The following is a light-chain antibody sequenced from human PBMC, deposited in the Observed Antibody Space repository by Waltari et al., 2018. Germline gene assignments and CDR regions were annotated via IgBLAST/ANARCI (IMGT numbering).Light chain of an antibody. CDR2: DVT. J-gene: IGLJ2*01. Sequence: QSALTQPDSVSGSPGQSIPISCTGTSRDVGGYNYVSWHQQHPGKAPTLMIYDVTKRPSGVSNRFSGSKSGNTASLTISGLQAEDEADYYCSSYSSSSTLLFGGGTKLTVL. V-gene: IGLV2-14*03. CDR3: SSYSSSSTLL. CDR1: SRDVGGYNY.